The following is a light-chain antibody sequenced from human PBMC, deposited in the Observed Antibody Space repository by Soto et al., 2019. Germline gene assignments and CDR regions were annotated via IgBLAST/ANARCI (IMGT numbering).Light chain of an antibody. CDR2: EVS. CDR1: SSDVGAYSY. J-gene: IGLJ2*01. V-gene: IGLV2-8*01. Sequence: QSALTQPPSASGSPGQSVTISCTGTSSDVGAYSYVSWYQLHPGKAPKLMIYEVSKRPSGVPDRFSGSKSGNTASLTVSGLQTEDEADYFCSSYAGSNNIVVFGGGTKLTVL. CDR3: SSYAGSNNIVV.